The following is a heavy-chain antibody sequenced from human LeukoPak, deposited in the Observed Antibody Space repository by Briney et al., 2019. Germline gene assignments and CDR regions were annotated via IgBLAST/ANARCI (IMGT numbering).Heavy chain of an antibody. Sequence: SETPSLTCTVSGGSISSYYWSWIRQPPGKGLEGIGYIYNSGSTNYNPSLKSRVTISVDTSKNQVSLKLSSVTAADTAVYYCARFQSSSSWDYYYGLDVWGQGTTVTVSS. CDR1: GGSISSYY. V-gene: IGHV4-59*01. D-gene: IGHD2-2*01. J-gene: IGHJ6*02. CDR2: IYNSGST. CDR3: ARFQSSSSWDYYYGLDV.